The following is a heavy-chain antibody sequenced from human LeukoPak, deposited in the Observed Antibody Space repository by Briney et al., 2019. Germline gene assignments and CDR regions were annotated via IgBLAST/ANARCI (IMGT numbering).Heavy chain of an antibody. CDR1: GFTFSGSA. V-gene: IGHV4-34*01. CDR3: ARGGMYRRWLQFWFDP. J-gene: IGHJ5*02. CDR2: INHSGST. D-gene: IGHD5-24*01. Sequence: GSLRLSCAASGFTFSGSAMHWVRQASGKGLEWIGEINHSGSTNYNPSLKSRVTISVDTSKNQFSLKLSSVTAADTAVYYCARGGMYRRWLQFWFDPWGQGTLVTVSS.